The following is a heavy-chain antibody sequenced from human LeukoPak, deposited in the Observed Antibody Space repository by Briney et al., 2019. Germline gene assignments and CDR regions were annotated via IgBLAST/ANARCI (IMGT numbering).Heavy chain of an antibody. Sequence: PSKTLSLTCTVFGYSIFSGYYWGWIRQPPGKGLECIGSFHHTGGNHYNPSLQSRVTISVDTTGNELSLEMSSVTAADTAVYFCGAYDSSGRLDFWGHGTRVTVSS. CDR2: FHHTGGN. J-gene: IGHJ4*01. CDR1: GYSIFSGYY. D-gene: IGHD3-22*01. CDR3: GAYDSSGRLDF. V-gene: IGHV4-38-2*02.